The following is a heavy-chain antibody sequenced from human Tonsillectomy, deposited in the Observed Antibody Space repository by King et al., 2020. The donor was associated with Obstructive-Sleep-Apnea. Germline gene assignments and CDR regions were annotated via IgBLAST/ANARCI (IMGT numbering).Heavy chain of an antibody. J-gene: IGHJ5*02. CDR3: TEQASGYSSA. D-gene: IGHD6-19*01. CDR2: VKSRTDGGTT. V-gene: IGHV3-15*01. CDR1: GFTFSNAW. Sequence: VQLVESGGGLVKPGGSLRLSCVASGFTFSNAWMRWVRQAPGKGLEGVGRVKSRTDGGTTDYAAPVKGRFTISRDDSRNSLYLQMNSLKTEDTAVYYCTEQASGYSSAWGQGTLVTVSS.